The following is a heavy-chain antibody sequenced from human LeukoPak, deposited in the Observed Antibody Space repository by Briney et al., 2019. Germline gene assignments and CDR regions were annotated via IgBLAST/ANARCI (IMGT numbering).Heavy chain of an antibody. CDR1: GFTFSTNS. J-gene: IGHJ4*02. V-gene: IGHV4-34*01. CDR3: ARGVPENYYDSWS. CDR2: INHSGST. D-gene: IGHD3-22*01. Sequence: PGGSLRLSCAASGFTFSTNSMNWVRQAPGKGLEWIGEINHSGSTNYNPSLKSRVTISVDTSKNQFSLKLSSVTAADTAVYYCARGVPENYYDSWSRGQGTLVTVSS.